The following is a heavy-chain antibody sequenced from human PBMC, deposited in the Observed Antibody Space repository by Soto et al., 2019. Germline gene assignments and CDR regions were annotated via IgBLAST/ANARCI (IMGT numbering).Heavy chain of an antibody. D-gene: IGHD6-19*01. J-gene: IGHJ6*02. CDR3: ARDQERSSGWYHNYYYGMDV. CDR2: ISYDGSNK. V-gene: IGHV3-30-3*01. CDR1: GFTFSSYA. Sequence: GGSLRLSCAASGFTFSSYAMHWVRQAPGKGLEWVAVISYDGSNKYYADSVKGRFTISRDNSKNTLYLQMNSLRAEDTAVYYCARDQERSSGWYHNYYYGMDVWGQGTTVTVSS.